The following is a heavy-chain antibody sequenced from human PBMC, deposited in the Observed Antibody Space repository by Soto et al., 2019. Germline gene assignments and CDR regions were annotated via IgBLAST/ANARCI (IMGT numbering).Heavy chain of an antibody. Sequence: GGSLRLSCAASGFTFSSYAMSWVRQAPGKGLEWVSAISGSGGSTYYADSVKGRFTISRDNSKNTLYLQMNSLRAEDTAVYYCAKELRFLEWLRPPGYYYYYYGMDVWGQGTTVTVSS. V-gene: IGHV3-23*01. CDR2: ISGSGGST. J-gene: IGHJ6*02. CDR1: GFTFSSYA. CDR3: AKELRFLEWLRPPGYYYYYYGMDV. D-gene: IGHD3-3*01.